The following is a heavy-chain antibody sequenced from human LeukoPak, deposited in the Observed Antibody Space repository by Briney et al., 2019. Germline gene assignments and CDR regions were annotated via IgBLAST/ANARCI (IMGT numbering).Heavy chain of an antibody. CDR2: IYHSGST. D-gene: IGHD3-16*01. CDR3: ARDSKNNGGGYFDY. Sequence: SETLSLTCAVSGGSISSSNWWSWVRQPPGKGLEWIGEIYHSGSTNYNPSLKSRVTISVDKSKNQFSLKLSSVTAADTAVYYCARDSKNNGGGYFDYWGQGTLVTVSS. J-gene: IGHJ4*02. V-gene: IGHV4-4*02. CDR1: GGSISSSNW.